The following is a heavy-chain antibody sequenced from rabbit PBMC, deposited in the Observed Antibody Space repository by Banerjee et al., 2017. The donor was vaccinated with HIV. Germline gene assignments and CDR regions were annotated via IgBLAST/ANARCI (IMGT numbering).Heavy chain of an antibody. Sequence: QQLVESGGGLVKPGASLTLTCKASGFSFSSGYDMCWVRQAPGKGLEWIACIYTGDGGAYYASWAKGRFTISKTSSTTVTLQMTSLTAADTATYFCAGGDGSSGWGFNLWGPGTLVTDS. D-gene: IGHD4-1*01. CDR3: AGGDGSSGWGFNL. CDR1: GFSFSSGYD. V-gene: IGHV1S40*01. J-gene: IGHJ4*01. CDR2: IYTGDGGA.